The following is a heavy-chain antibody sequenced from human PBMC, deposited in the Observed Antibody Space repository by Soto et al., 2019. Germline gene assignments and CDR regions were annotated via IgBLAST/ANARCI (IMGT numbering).Heavy chain of an antibody. CDR1: GFSFRDHY. J-gene: IGHJ4*02. CDR3: TRDPRITDF. CDR2: ISPGGDIT. V-gene: IGHV3-11*01. Sequence: SGGSLRLSCAASGFSFRDHYMTWIRQAPGKGLELLSYISPGGDITNYVDSVKGRFTISRDNAKNSLFLHMNSLRAEDTAVYYCTRDPRITDFWGQGTLVTVSS. D-gene: IGHD3-16*01.